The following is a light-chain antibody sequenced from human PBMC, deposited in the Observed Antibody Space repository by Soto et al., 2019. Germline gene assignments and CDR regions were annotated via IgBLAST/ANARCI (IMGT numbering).Light chain of an antibody. CDR1: SSDVGCYNY. J-gene: IGLJ3*02. V-gene: IGLV2-8*01. CDR3: CSYGGSNNWV. CDR2: EVT. Sequence: QSALTQPPSASGSPGQAVAISCTGTSSDVGCYNYVSWYQHHPGKAPKLVIYEVTKRPTGVPDRVSGSKSGNTASLTVSGLQADDEADYYCCSYGGSNNWVFGGGTKLTVL.